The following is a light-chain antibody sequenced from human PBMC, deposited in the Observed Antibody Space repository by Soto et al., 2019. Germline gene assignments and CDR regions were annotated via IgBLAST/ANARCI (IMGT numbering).Light chain of an antibody. CDR3: QQYGSSFT. Sequence: EIVLTQSPGTLSLSPGERATLSCRASQSVSNSYLAWYQQKPGQAPRLLIYGASSRATGIPDRFSGSGSGTDFTLIIIRLEPEDFAVYYCQQYGSSFTFGPGTKVDIK. J-gene: IGKJ3*01. V-gene: IGKV3-20*01. CDR1: QSVSNSY. CDR2: GAS.